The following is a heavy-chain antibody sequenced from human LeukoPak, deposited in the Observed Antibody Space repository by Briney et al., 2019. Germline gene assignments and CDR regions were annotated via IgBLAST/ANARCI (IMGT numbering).Heavy chain of an antibody. J-gene: IGHJ4*02. V-gene: IGHV1-18*01. D-gene: IGHD3-3*01. CDR3: ARVFKYYDFWSGYYTWFDY. CDR1: GYTFTSYG. Sequence: ASVKVSCKASGYTFTSYGISWVRQAPGQGLEWMGWISAYNGNTNYAQKLQGRVTMTTDTSTSTAYMELGSLRSDDTAVYYCARVFKYYDFWSGYYTWFDYWGQGTLVTVSS. CDR2: ISAYNGNT.